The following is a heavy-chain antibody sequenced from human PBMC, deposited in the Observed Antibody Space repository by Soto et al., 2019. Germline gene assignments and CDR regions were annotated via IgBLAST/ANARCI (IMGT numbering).Heavy chain of an antibody. J-gene: IGHJ4*02. Sequence: SETLSLTCTVSGGSISSYYWSWIRQPPGKGLEWIGYIYYSGSTNYNPSLKSRVTISVDTSKNQFSLKLGSVTAADTAVYYCARVSYDSSGYYSSFDYWGQGTLVTVSS. CDR1: GGSISSYY. CDR3: ARVSYDSSGYYSSFDY. CDR2: IYYSGST. D-gene: IGHD3-22*01. V-gene: IGHV4-59*12.